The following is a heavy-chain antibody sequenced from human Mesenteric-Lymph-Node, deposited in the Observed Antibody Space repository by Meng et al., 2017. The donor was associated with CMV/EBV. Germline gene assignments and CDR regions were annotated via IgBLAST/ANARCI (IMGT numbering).Heavy chain of an antibody. D-gene: IGHD3-3*01. Sequence: GGPLRLSCAASGFTFSSYSMNWVRQAPGKGLEWVSSISSSSSYIYYADSVKGRFTISRDNAKNSLYLQMNSLRAEDTAVYYCAREMRFLEWLPNDDYWGQGTLVTVSS. V-gene: IGHV3-21*01. CDR2: ISSSSSYI. J-gene: IGHJ4*02. CDR1: GFTFSSYS. CDR3: AREMRFLEWLPNDDY.